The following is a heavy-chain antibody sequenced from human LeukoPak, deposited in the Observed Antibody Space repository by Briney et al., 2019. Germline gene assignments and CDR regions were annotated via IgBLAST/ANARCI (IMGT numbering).Heavy chain of an antibody. V-gene: IGHV3-53*01. CDR2: IYKDGST. D-gene: IGHD4-17*01. CDR3: ARGNSDGDYFDY. Sequence: GGSLRLSCAASGFAVSNNYMTWVRQAPGKGLEWVSVIYKDGSTYYADSVKGRFTISRDNSKNTLYLQMNSLRAEDTAVYYCARGNSDGDYFDYWGQGTLVTVSS. CDR1: GFAVSNNY. J-gene: IGHJ4*02.